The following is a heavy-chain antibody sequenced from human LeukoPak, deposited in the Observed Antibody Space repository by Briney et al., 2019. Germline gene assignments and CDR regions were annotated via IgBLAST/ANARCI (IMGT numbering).Heavy chain of an antibody. V-gene: IGHV3-11*01. CDR3: ARDRYDYVWGSYRYTFDY. Sequence: GGSLRLSCAASGFTFSDYYMSWIRQAPGKGLEWVSYISSSGSTIYYADSVKGRFTISRDNVKNSLYLQMNSLRAEDTAVYYCARDRYDYVWGSYRYTFDYWGQGTLVTVSS. J-gene: IGHJ4*02. D-gene: IGHD3-16*02. CDR2: ISSSGSTI. CDR1: GFTFSDYY.